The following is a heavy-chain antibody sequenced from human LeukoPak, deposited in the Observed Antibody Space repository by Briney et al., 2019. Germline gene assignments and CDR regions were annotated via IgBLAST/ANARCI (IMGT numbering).Heavy chain of an antibody. D-gene: IGHD3-16*02. CDR3: AKDDSLRLGELSLSTFDY. J-gene: IGHJ4*02. Sequence: AGSLRLSCAASGFTFSSYGMHWVRQPPGKGLEWVAVISYDGSNKYYADSVKGRFTISRDNSKNTLYLQMNSLRAEDTAVYYCAKDDSLRLGELSLSTFDYWGQGTLVTVSS. V-gene: IGHV3-30*18. CDR2: ISYDGSNK. CDR1: GFTFSSYG.